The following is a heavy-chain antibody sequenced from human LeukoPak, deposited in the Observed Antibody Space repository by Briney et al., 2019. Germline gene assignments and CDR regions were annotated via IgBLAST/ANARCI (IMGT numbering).Heavy chain of an antibody. CDR3: ARGRVSSSTWYSTFYYYFYMDV. D-gene: IGHD1-1*01. Sequence: SETLSLTCSLSDDSITMYYWTWIRQPPGKGLEWIGYVDHTGSTNFNPSLNGRVRISRDTTKNLFSLRLRSVTPADTAVYFCARGRVSSSTWYSTFYYYFYMDVWGKGTTVTVSS. CDR1: DDSITMYY. CDR2: VDHTGST. V-gene: IGHV4-59*01. J-gene: IGHJ6*03.